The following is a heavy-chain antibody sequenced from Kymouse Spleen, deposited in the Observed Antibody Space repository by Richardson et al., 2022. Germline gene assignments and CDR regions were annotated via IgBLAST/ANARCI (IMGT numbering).Heavy chain of an antibody. V-gene: IGHV3-9*01. CDR3: AKDNYGSGSSYYGMDV. J-gene: IGHJ6*02. CDR2: ISWNSGSI. D-gene: IGHD3-10*01. CDR1: GFTFDDYA. Sequence: EVQLVESGGGLVQPGRSLRLSCAASGFTFDDYAMHWVRQAPGKGLEWVSGISWNSGSIGYADSVKGRFTISRDNAKNSLYLQMNSLRAEDTALYYCAKDNYGSGSSYYGMDVWGQGTTVTVSS.